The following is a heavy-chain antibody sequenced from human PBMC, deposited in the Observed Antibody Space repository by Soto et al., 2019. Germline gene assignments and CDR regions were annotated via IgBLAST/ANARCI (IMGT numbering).Heavy chain of an antibody. V-gene: IGHV1-3*01. CDR1: GYSFTTYG. CDR3: ARVRDDILTGFSMDV. J-gene: IGHJ6*02. Sequence: ASVKVSCKASGYSFTTYGISWVRQAPGQRLEWMGWMNANSGNTKYSQKFQGRVTITRDTSVSTAYMELSSLRSEDTAVYYCARVRDDILTGFSMDVWGQGTTVTVSS. CDR2: MNANSGNT. D-gene: IGHD3-9*01.